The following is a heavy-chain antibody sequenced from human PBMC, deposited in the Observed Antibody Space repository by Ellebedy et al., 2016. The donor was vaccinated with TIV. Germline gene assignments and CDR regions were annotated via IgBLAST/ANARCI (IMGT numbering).Heavy chain of an antibody. J-gene: IGHJ4*02. Sequence: AASVKVSCKASGFPFTSFYMHWVRQASGQGLEWMGIINPSGGSTTYAQKFQGRVTMTRDTSTGTVYMELSSLRSEDTAVYYCASDEHSSSWYSFDYWGQGTLVTVSS. V-gene: IGHV1-46*01. D-gene: IGHD6-13*01. CDR1: GFPFTSFY. CDR3: ASDEHSSSWYSFDY. CDR2: INPSGGST.